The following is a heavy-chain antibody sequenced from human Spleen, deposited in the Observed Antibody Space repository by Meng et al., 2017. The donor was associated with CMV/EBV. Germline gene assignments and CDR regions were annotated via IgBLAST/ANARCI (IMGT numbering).Heavy chain of an antibody. J-gene: IGHJ4*02. V-gene: IGHV3-7*01. CDR2: IKQDGSEK. D-gene: IGHD1-26*01. Sequence: GGSLRLSCAASGFTFSSYWMSWVRQAPGKGLEWVANIKQDGSEKYYVDSVKGRFTISRDNAKNSLYLQMNSLRAEDTAVYYCARARRYSGSWSLFDYWGQGALVTVSS. CDR1: GFTFSSYW. CDR3: ARARRYSGSWSLFDY.